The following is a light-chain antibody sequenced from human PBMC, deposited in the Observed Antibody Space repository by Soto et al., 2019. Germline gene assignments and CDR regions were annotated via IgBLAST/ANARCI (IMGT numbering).Light chain of an antibody. CDR1: SSDIGGYNY. CDR3: SSYTSSGTYV. CDR2: DVS. V-gene: IGLV2-14*01. J-gene: IGLJ1*01. Sequence: QSALAQPASVSGSPGQSITISCTGTSSDIGGYNYVSWYQQHPGKAPKLMIYDVSNRPSGVSNRFSGSKSGNTASLTISGLQAEDEADCYCSSYTSSGTYVFGTGTKVTVL.